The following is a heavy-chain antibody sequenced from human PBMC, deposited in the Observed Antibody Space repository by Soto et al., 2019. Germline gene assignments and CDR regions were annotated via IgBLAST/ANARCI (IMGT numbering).Heavy chain of an antibody. CDR2: IIPIFGTA. J-gene: IGHJ3*02. D-gene: IGHD2-15*01. CDR3: ARDRGCSGGSCYVAFDI. Sequence: ASVKVSCKASGGTFSSYAISWVRQAPGQGLEWMGGIIPIFGTANYAQKFQGRVTITADESTSTAYMELSSLRSEDTAVYYCARDRGCSGGSCYVAFDIWGQGTMVTVSS. V-gene: IGHV1-69*13. CDR1: GGTFSSYA.